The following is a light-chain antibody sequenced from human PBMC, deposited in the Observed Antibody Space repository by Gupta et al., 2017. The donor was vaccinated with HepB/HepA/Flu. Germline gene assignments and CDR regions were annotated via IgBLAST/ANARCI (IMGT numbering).Light chain of an antibody. Sequence: QSVLTQPPSASGTPGERVTISCSGSSSNIGINIVNWYQQSPGQAPKRLIYGTFQRPSAVPDRFSGSKACTSDSPALTVPQSEEEADDDWDGQADSLDSVLFGGGTKLTVL. CDR2: GTF. CDR3: DGQADSLDSVL. CDR1: SSNIGINI. V-gene: IGLV1-44*01. J-gene: IGLJ3*02.